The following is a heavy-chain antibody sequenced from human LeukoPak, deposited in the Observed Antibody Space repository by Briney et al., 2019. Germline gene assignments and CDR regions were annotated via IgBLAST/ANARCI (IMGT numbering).Heavy chain of an antibody. CDR2: IYYSGST. Sequence: PSETLSLTCTVSGGSISSYYWSWIRQPPGKGLEWIGYIYYSGSTNYNSSLKSRVTISVDTSKNRFSLKLSSVTAADTAVYYCARVTDPYYFDYWGQGTLVTVSS. CDR1: GGSISSYY. V-gene: IGHV4-59*01. J-gene: IGHJ4*02. CDR3: ARVTDPYYFDY.